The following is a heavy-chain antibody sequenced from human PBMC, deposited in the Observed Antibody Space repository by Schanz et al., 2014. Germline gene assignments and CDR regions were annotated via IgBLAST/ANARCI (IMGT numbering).Heavy chain of an antibody. Sequence: QVQLVQSGAEVKKPGASVKVSCKASGYTFTGHHMHWVRQAPGQGLEWMGWINPNSGGTKYAQKFQGRVTMTRDTSISPAYMELRSLRSDDTAVYYCARGTFLEWLLYSWGQGTLVTVSS. J-gene: IGHJ4*02. CDR3: ARGTFLEWLLYS. CDR2: INPNSGGT. V-gene: IGHV1-2*02. CDR1: GYTFTGHH. D-gene: IGHD3-3*01.